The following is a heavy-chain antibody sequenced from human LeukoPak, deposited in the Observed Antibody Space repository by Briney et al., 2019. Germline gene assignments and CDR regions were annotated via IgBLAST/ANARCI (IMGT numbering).Heavy chain of an antibody. CDR2: ISSSSSYI. D-gene: IGHD2-21*02. CDR3: ARMDEGILLFSDAFDI. Sequence: GGSLRLFCAASGFTFSSYSMNWVRQAPGKGLEWVSSISSSSSYIYYADSVKGRFTISRDNAKNSLYLQMNSLRAEDTAVYYCARMDEGILLFSDAFDIWGQGTMVTVSS. J-gene: IGHJ3*02. CDR1: GFTFSSYS. V-gene: IGHV3-21*01.